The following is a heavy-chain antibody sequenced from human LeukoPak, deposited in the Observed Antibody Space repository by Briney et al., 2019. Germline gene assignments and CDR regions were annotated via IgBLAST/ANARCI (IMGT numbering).Heavy chain of an antibody. CDR1: GFTFSDYY. Sequence: GGSLRLSCAASGFTFSDYYMSWVRPGPGKGLGWVSYISRSGSTIYYADSVKGRFTISRDNAKNSLSLQMNSLRAEDTAVYYCARDYYDSSGYSDYFDFWAQGTLDTVSS. V-gene: IGHV3-11*04. CDR3: ARDYYDSSGYSDYFDF. CDR2: ISRSGSTI. D-gene: IGHD3-22*01. J-gene: IGHJ4*02.